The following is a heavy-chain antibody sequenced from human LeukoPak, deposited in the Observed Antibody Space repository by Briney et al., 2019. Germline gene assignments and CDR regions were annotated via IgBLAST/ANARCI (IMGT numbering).Heavy chain of an antibody. Sequence: GGSLRLSCAASGFTFSDYYMSWLRQAPGRGLEWVSYTTNSGRTVYYADSVKGRSTISRDNAKNSLFLQMNSLRGEDTAMYYCARGGSSRFGYWGQGTLVTVSS. CDR2: TTNSGRTV. CDR1: GFTFSDYY. V-gene: IGHV3-11*04. J-gene: IGHJ4*02. CDR3: ARGGSSRFGY. D-gene: IGHD1-26*01.